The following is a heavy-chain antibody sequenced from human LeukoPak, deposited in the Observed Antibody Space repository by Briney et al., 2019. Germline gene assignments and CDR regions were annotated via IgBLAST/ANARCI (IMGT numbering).Heavy chain of an antibody. V-gene: IGHV4-38-2*01. CDR3: ARVTYVDDMLYQYFDY. CDR1: SYSIGSGSY. CDR2: IFHSGNS. D-gene: IGHD4-17*01. Sequence: SETLSLTCAVSSYSIGSGSYWGWIRQSPGKGLEWVGSIFHSGNSYYKPSLKSRLTMSVDTSKNQFSLKLTSVTAADTALYYCARVTYVDDMLYQYFDYWGQGILVTVSS. J-gene: IGHJ4*02.